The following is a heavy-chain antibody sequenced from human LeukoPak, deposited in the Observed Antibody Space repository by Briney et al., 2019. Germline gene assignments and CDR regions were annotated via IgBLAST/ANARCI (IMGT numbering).Heavy chain of an antibody. V-gene: IGHV3-33*01. Sequence: GGSLRLSCAASGFTSTSFGMHWVRQAPGKGPEWVAVIWYDGSNKYYADSVKGRFTISRDNSKNTLYLQMNSLRAEDTAVYYCARAAAGSWPSDYWGQGTLVTVSS. CDR2: IWYDGSNK. D-gene: IGHD6-13*01. CDR3: ARAAAGSWPSDY. J-gene: IGHJ4*02. CDR1: GFTSTSFG.